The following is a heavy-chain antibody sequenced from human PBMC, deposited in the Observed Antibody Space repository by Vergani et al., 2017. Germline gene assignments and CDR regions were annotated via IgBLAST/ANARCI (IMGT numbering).Heavy chain of an antibody. D-gene: IGHD3-22*01. CDR2: IYYSGST. Sequence: QLQLQESGPGLVKPSETLSLTCTVSGGSISSSSYYWGWIRQPPGKGLDWIGSIYYSGSTYYNPSLKSRVTISVDTSKNQFSLKLSSVTAADTAVYYCARDLCPDSGYSFDYWGQGTLVTVSS. CDR1: GGSISSSSYY. CDR3: ARDLCPDSGYSFDY. V-gene: IGHV4-39*07. J-gene: IGHJ4*02.